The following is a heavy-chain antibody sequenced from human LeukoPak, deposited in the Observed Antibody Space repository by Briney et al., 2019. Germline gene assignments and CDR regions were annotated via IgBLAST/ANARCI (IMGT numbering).Heavy chain of an antibody. CDR3: ARDDGSPPFDY. V-gene: IGHV1-24*01. Sequence: GASVKVSCKAPGYTLSKLSIHWVRQPSGKGLEWMGAFDPEDGETIYAQEFQGRATMTADTSTDTAYMELSSLRSDDTAVYYCARDDGSPPFDYWGQGTLVTVSS. D-gene: IGHD2-2*03. CDR1: GYTLSKLS. J-gene: IGHJ4*02. CDR2: FDPEDGET.